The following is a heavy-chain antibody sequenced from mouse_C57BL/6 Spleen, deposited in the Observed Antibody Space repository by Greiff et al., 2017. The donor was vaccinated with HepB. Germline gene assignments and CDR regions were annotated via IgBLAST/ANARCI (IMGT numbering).Heavy chain of an antibody. CDR2: IYPGSGNT. V-gene: IGHV1-76*01. D-gene: IGHD2-5*01. Sequence: VQLQQSGAELVRPGASVKLSCKASGYTFTDYYINWVKQRPGQGLEWIARIYPGSGNTYYNEKFRGKATPTAEKSSSTAYMQLSSLTSEDSAVYVCASSYYSNYEFAYWGQGTLVTVSA. J-gene: IGHJ3*01. CDR3: ASSYYSNYEFAY. CDR1: GYTFTDYY.